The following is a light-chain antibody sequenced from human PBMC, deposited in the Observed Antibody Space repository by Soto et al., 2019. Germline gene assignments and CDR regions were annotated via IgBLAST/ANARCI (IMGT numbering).Light chain of an antibody. CDR3: LLYFSPDRYT. CDR1: QSVGYH. Sequence: EIVLTQSPATLSLSPGERATLSCRASQSVGYHLAWYQQKPGQAPRLLIYDASNRATGIPARFSGSGSGTDFTLAISSLEPEDFAMYYCLLYFSPDRYTFGPGTKVQIK. J-gene: IGKJ2*01. CDR2: DAS. V-gene: IGKV3-11*01.